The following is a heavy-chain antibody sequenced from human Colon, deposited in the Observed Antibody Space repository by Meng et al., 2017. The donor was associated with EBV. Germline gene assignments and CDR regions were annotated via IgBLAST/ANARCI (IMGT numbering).Heavy chain of an antibody. V-gene: IGHV4-30-4*01. CDR1: AASIMSADYY. CDR3: ASFDHIPRRNYFDY. Sequence: LRGSGAGLVAPSQPLSHPCTVSAASIMSADYYLSWLRQPPWKCLEWMEYIHHSGGAYYNPSLKSRVSISVHTYKHKFSLNLNSRTAADTAVYYCASFDHIPRRNYFDYWGQGTLVTVSS. J-gene: IGHJ4*02. D-gene: IGHD2-21*01. CDR2: IHHSGGA.